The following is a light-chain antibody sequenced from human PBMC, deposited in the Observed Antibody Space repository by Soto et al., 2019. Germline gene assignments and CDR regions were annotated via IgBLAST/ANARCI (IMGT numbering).Light chain of an antibody. J-gene: IGLJ1*01. CDR2: DDS. CDR3: QVWDVSTVHYV. CDR1: NIGSKT. V-gene: IGLV3-21*02. Sequence: SYDLTQPPSMSVGPGQTARITCGGNNIGSKTMHWYQQKAGQAPVLVVYDDSDRPSGIPERFSGSNSGNTATLTISRVEAGDEADYYCQVWDVSTVHYVFGTGTKSPS.